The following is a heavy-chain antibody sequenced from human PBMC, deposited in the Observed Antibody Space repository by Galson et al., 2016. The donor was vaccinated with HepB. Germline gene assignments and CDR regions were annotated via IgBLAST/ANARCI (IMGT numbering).Heavy chain of an antibody. Sequence: SLRLSCAASGFTFGNYVMSWVRQAPGKGLEWVSSITNIGGNTYHADSVKGRFTISRDNSKNTLYLQMSSLRAEDTALYYCAKVDCGGDCKRFDYWGQGTLVTVSS. CDR1: GFTFGNYV. D-gene: IGHD2-21*02. J-gene: IGHJ4*02. V-gene: IGHV3-23*01. CDR2: ITNIGGNT. CDR3: AKVDCGGDCKRFDY.